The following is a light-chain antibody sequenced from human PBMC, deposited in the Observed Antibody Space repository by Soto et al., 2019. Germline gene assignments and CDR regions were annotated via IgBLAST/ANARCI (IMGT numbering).Light chain of an antibody. J-gene: IGKJ5*01. CDR2: GAS. Sequence: EIVLTQSPGTLSLSPGERGTLSCRASQSVSSSYLAWFQQKPGQAPRLLIYGASSRATGIPDRFSCSGSGTDFTLTISRLEPEDFAVYYCHQYSNFPITFGHGTRLEIK. CDR1: QSVSSSY. V-gene: IGKV3-20*01. CDR3: HQYSNFPIT.